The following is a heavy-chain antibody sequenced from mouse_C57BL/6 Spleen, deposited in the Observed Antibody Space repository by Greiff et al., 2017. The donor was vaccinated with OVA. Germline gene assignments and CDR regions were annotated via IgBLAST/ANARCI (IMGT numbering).Heavy chain of an antibody. CDR2: ILPGSGSI. CDR3: ARTSIYYDYEGYAMDY. Sequence: QVQLQQSGAELMKPGASVKLSCKATGYTFTGYWIEWVKQRPGHGLEWIGEILPGSGSITYNEKFKGKATFTADTSSNTAYMQLSSLTTEDSAIYYCARTSIYYDYEGYAMDYWGQGTSVTVSS. CDR1: GYTFTGYW. V-gene: IGHV1-9*01. J-gene: IGHJ4*01. D-gene: IGHD2-4*01.